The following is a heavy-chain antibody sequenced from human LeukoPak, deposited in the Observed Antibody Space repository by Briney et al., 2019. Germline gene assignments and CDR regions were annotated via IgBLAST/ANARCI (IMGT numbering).Heavy chain of an antibody. V-gene: IGHV4-4*02. Sequence: SETLSLTCTVSGDSINSLDLWSWVRQPPGKGLEWIGEMYLSGTTHSNPSVKSRVTISIDKSKNQFFLNLSSVTAADMAVYYCAGLVGRYSSGLYYYYFDYWGQGTLVTVSS. CDR2: MYLSGTT. J-gene: IGHJ4*02. CDR3: AGLVGRYSSGLYYYYFDY. D-gene: IGHD3-22*01. CDR1: GDSINSLDL.